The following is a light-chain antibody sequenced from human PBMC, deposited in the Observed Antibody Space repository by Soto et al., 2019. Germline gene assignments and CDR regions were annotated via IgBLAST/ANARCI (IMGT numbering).Light chain of an antibody. CDR2: AAS. V-gene: IGKV1-39*01. Sequence: DLPMTQSPSSLSASVGDRVTITCRASQSISSYLNWYQQKPGKAPKLLIYAASSLQSGVPSRFSCSGSGTDFTLTISSLQPEDFATYYCQQSYSTVTFGPGTKVDIK. CDR3: QQSYSTVT. CDR1: QSISSY. J-gene: IGKJ3*01.